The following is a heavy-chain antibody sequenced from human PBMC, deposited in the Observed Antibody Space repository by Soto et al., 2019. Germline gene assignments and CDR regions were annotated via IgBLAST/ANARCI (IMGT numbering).Heavy chain of an antibody. D-gene: IGHD5-18*01. CDR1: GFTFDDYA. V-gene: IGHV3-9*01. CDR3: AKIGPSRSGYRYGDFDY. CDR2: ISWNSGSI. Sequence: SLRLSCAASGFTFDDYAMHWVRQAPGKGLEWVSGISWNSGSIDYADSVKGRFTISRDNAKNSLYLQMNSLRAEDTALYYCAKIGPSRSGYRYGDFDYWGQGTLVTVSS. J-gene: IGHJ4*02.